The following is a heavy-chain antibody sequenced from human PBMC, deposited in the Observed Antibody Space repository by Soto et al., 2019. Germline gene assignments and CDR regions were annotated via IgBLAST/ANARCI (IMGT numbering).Heavy chain of an antibody. Sequence: PSQTLSLTCAISGDSVSSNSAAWNWIRQSPSRGLEWLGRTYYRSKWYNDYAVSVKSRITINPDTSKNRFSLQLNSVTPEDTAVYYCARERKYQLLSTYYYYGMDVWGQGTTVTVSS. CDR2: TYYRSKWYN. V-gene: IGHV6-1*01. CDR1: GDSVSSNSAA. D-gene: IGHD2-2*01. CDR3: ARERKYQLLSTYYYYGMDV. J-gene: IGHJ6*02.